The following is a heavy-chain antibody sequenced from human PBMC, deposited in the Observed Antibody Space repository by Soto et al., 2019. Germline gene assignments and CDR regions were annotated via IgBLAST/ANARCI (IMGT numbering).Heavy chain of an antibody. Sequence: SETLSLTCTVYGGSFSAYYWSWIRQPPGKGLEWIGEIKHSGSTSYNPSLKSRVTISADTSKNQFSLKLSSVTAADTAMYYCAKGKHPDYWGQGTLVTVSS. V-gene: IGHV4-34*01. CDR3: AKGKHPDY. CDR2: IKHSGST. CDR1: GGSFSAYY. J-gene: IGHJ4*02.